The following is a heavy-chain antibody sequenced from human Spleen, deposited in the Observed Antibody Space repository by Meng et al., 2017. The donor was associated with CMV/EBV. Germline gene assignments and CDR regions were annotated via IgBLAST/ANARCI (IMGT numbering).Heavy chain of an antibody. CDR2: IYYSGST. CDR1: GSISRRSYY. CDR3: ARSRVVAATRGWFDP. J-gene: IGHJ5*02. V-gene: IGHV4-39*07. Sequence: GSISRRSYYWGWIRQPPGKGLEWIGSIYYSGSTYYNPSLKSRVTISVDTSKNQFSLKLSSVTAADTAVYYCARSRVVAATRGWFDPWGQGTLVTVSS. D-gene: IGHD2-15*01.